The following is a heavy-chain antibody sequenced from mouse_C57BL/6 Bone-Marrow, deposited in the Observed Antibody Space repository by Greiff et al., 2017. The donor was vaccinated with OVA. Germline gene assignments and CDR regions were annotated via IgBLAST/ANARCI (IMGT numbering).Heavy chain of an antibody. Sequence: EVQGVESGPGMVKPSQSLSLTCTVTGYSITSGYDWHWIRHFPGNKLEWMGYISYSGSTNYNPSLKSRISITHDTSKNHFFLKLNSVTTEDTATYYCARADHGSSPRYAMDYWGQGTSVTVSS. D-gene: IGHD1-1*01. CDR2: ISYSGST. J-gene: IGHJ4*01. V-gene: IGHV3-1*01. CDR1: GYSITSGYD. CDR3: ARADHGSSPRYAMDY.